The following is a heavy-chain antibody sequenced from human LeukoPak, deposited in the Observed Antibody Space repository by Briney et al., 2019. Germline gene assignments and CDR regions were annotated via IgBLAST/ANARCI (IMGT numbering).Heavy chain of an antibody. Sequence: KASETLSLTCTVSGGSISSSSYYWGWIRQPPGKGLEWIGSIYYSGSTYYNPSLKSRVTISVDTSKNQFSLKLSSVTAADTAVYYCASLAQLPRPLFDYWGQGTLVTVSS. CDR2: IYYSGST. V-gene: IGHV4-39*01. CDR3: ASLAQLPRPLFDY. D-gene: IGHD2-2*01. J-gene: IGHJ4*02. CDR1: GGSISSSSYY.